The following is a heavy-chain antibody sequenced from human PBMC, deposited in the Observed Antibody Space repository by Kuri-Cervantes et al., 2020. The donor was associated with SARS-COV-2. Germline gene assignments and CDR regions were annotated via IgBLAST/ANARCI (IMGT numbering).Heavy chain of an antibody. V-gene: IGHV3-15*01. CDR2: IKSKTDGGTT. CDR3: TTDLPNPTSPRYYYYYYGIDG. Sequence: GESLKSSCVASGFTFSNAWMRWVRQAPGKGLEWVGRIKSKTDGGTTDYAAPVKGRFTISSDDSINTLYRQMNSLKTEDTAVYYCTTDLPNPTSPRYYYYYYGIDGWVQVTTVTVSS. CDR1: GFTFSNAW. D-gene: IGHD2-8*01. J-gene: IGHJ6*02.